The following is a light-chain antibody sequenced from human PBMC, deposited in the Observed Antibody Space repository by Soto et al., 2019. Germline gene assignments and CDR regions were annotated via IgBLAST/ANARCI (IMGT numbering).Light chain of an antibody. CDR1: QSISSW. CDR2: KAS. Sequence: DIQMTQSPSTLSASVGDRVTITCRASQSISSWLAWYQQKQGKAPTLLIYKASSLESGVPSRFSGSGSGTEFTLTINSLQPDDFATYYCQQYNTYPITFGQGTRLDIK. J-gene: IGKJ5*01. CDR3: QQYNTYPIT. V-gene: IGKV1-5*03.